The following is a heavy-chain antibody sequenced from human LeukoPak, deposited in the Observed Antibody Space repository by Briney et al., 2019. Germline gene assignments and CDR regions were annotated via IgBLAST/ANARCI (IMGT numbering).Heavy chain of an antibody. V-gene: IGHV3-13*01. Sequence: GGSLRLSCAASGFTFSSYDMHWVRQATGKGLEWVSAIGTAGDTYYPGSVKGRFTISRDNSKNTLYLQMNSLRAEDTAVYYCAKASAMIVVVSKHFDYWGQGTLVTVSS. J-gene: IGHJ4*02. CDR2: IGTAGDT. CDR1: GFTFSSYD. CDR3: AKASAMIVVVSKHFDY. D-gene: IGHD3-22*01.